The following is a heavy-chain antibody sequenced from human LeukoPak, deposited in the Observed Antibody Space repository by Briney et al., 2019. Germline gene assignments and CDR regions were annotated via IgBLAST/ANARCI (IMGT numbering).Heavy chain of an antibody. CDR1: GYTFTSYG. V-gene: IGHV1-18*01. CDR2: INAYNGNT. CDR3: ARDLGYYYDSSGYPIPYYYYGMDV. J-gene: IGHJ6*02. Sequence: ASVKVSCKASGYTFTSYGISWVRQAPGQGLEWMEWINAYNGNTHYAQKLQGRVTMTTDASTSTAYMDLRSLRSDDTAVYYCARDLGYYYDSSGYPIPYYYYGMDVWGQGTTVTVSS. D-gene: IGHD3-22*01.